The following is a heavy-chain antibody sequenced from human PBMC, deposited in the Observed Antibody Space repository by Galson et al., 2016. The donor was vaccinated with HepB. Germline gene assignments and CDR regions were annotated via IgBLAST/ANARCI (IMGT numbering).Heavy chain of an antibody. Sequence: SLRLSCAASGFTFYTFTMHWVRQSPGKGPECVAAISFDGSNRQYADSVRGRFTISRDNPRNTLYLQMDSLTTEDTAVYYCARGEIGTTLDWGQGALVTVSS. V-gene: IGHV3-30-3*01. D-gene: IGHD4-23*01. J-gene: IGHJ4*02. CDR2: ISFDGSNR. CDR1: GFTFYTFT. CDR3: ARGEIGTTLD.